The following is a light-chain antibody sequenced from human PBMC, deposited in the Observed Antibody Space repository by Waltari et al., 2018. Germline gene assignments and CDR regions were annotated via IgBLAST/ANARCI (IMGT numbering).Light chain of an antibody. Sequence: DIVMTQSPLSLPVTPGAPASISCRSSQSLLHSNGYNYLDWYLQKPGQSPQLLIYLGSNRASGGPDRFSGSGSGTDFTLKISRVEAEDVGVYYCMEALQTPYTFGQGTKLEI. V-gene: IGKV2-28*01. CDR3: MEALQTPYT. J-gene: IGKJ2*01. CDR1: QSLLHSNGYNY. CDR2: LGS.